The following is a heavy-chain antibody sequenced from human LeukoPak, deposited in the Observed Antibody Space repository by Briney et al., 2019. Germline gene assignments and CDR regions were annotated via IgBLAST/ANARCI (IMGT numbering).Heavy chain of an antibody. CDR1: GFTFSSYS. D-gene: IGHD6-13*01. J-gene: IGHJ5*02. Sequence: PGGSLRLSCAASGFTFSSYSMNWVRQAPGKGLEWVSYISSSSSTIYYADSVKGRFTISRDNSKNTLYLQMNSLRAEDTAVYYCASAEGIAAAWGQGTLVTVSS. CDR2: ISSSSSTI. V-gene: IGHV3-48*01. CDR3: ASAEGIAAA.